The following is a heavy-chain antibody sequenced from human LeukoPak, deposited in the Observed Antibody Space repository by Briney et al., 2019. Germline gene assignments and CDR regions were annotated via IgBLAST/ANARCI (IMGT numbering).Heavy chain of an antibody. CDR2: IKSKSDGGTT. D-gene: IGHD2-2*02. CDR3: STSKEGYCSSSSCYTDY. V-gene: IGHV3-15*01. CDR1: GFTFSSAR. Sequence: PGGSLRLSCAASGFTFSSARMSWVRQAPGKGLEWVGHIKSKSDGGTTDYAAPVKGRFTISRDDSKNTLYPQMNSLKTEDTAVYYCSTSKEGYCSSSSCYTDYWGQGTLVTVSS. J-gene: IGHJ4*02.